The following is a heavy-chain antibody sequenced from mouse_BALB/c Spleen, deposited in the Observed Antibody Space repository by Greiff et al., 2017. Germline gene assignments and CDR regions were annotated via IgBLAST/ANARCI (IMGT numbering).Heavy chain of an antibody. J-gene: IGHJ3*01. V-gene: IGHV14-3*02. CDR3: ARRGNWDAWFAY. CDR2: IDPANGNT. CDR1: GFNIKDTY. Sequence: EVKLVESGAELVKPGASVKLSCTASGFNIKDTYMHWVKQRPEQGLEWIGRIDPANGNTKYDPKFQGKATITADTSSNTAYLQLSSLTSEDTAVYYCARRGNWDAWFAYWGQGTLVTVSA. D-gene: IGHD4-1*01.